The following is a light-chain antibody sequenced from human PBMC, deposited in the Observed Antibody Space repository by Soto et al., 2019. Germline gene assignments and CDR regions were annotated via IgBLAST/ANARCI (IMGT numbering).Light chain of an antibody. Sequence: QSALTQPASVSGSPGQSITISCTGTSSDVGGYNYVSWYQQLPGKAPKLMIYDVSNRPSGVSNRFSGSKSGNTASLTISGLQADDEAYYYCSSYRSSSLYVFGTGTKVTVL. V-gene: IGLV2-14*01. CDR1: SSDVGGYNY. J-gene: IGLJ1*01. CDR3: SSYRSSSLYV. CDR2: DVS.